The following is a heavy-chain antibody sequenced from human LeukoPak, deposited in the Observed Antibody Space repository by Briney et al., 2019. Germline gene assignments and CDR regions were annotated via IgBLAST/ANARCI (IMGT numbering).Heavy chain of an antibody. CDR3: AREGYSSVDY. CDR2: ISSRSSYI. J-gene: IGHJ4*02. CDR1: GFTFSSYS. D-gene: IGHD6-19*01. V-gene: IGHV3-21*01. Sequence: GGSLRLSCAASGFTFSSYSMNWVRQAPGKGLEWVSSISSRSSYIYHADSVKGRFTISRDNAKNSLYLQMNSLRAEDTAVYYCAREGYSSVDYWGQGTLVTVSS.